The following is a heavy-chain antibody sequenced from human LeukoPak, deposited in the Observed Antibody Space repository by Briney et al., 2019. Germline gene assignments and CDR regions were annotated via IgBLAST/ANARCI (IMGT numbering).Heavy chain of an antibody. J-gene: IGHJ4*02. CDR2: ISSSSSYI. Sequence: GGSLRLSCAASGFTFSSYSMNWVRQAPGKGLEWVSSISSSSSYIYYADPVKGRFTISRDNAKNSLYLQMNSLRAEDTAVYYCARDITIRMVPFDYWGQGTLVTVSS. CDR3: ARDITIRMVPFDY. CDR1: GFTFSSYS. V-gene: IGHV3-21*01. D-gene: IGHD1-20*01.